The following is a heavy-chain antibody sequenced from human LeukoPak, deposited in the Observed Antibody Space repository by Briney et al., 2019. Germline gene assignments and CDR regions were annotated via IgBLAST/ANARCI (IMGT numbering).Heavy chain of an antibody. J-gene: IGHJ4*02. CDR2: IYTSGST. V-gene: IGHV4-4*07. CDR1: GGSISSYY. D-gene: IGHD3-10*01. Sequence: KTSETLSLTCTVSGGSISSYYWSWIRQPAGKGLEWIGRIYTSGSTNYNPSLKSRVTMSVDTSKNQFSLKLSSVTAADTAVYYCARAPNYGSGRPYPDYWGQGTLVTVSS. CDR3: ARAPNYGSGRPYPDY.